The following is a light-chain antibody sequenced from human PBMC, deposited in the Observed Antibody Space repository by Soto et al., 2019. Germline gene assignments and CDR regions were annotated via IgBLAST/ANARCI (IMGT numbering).Light chain of an antibody. V-gene: IGLV2-8*01. Sequence: QSALAQPPSASGSPGQSVTISCTGSGSDIGAYNFVSWYQQHPGKDPKLMIFGVTERPSGVPDRFSGSKSGNTASLTVSGLQADYEAVYYCYSYAGRNIWVFGGGTKLTVL. CDR2: GVT. CDR3: YSYAGRNIWV. CDR1: GSDIGAYNF. J-gene: IGLJ3*02.